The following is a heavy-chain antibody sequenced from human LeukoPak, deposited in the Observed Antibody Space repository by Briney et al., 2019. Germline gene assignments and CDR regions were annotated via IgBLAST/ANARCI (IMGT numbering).Heavy chain of an antibody. CDR2: INPNSGGT. J-gene: IGHJ4*02. V-gene: IGHV1-2*02. CDR3: ARVAAKYYYDSYPRGYFDY. CDR1: GYTFTGYY. D-gene: IGHD3-22*01. Sequence: ASVKVSCKASGYTFTGYYMHWVRQAPGQGLEWMGWINPNSGGTNYAQKFQGRVTMTRDTSISTAYMELSRLRSDDTAVYYCARVAAKYYYDSYPRGYFDYWGQGTLVTVSS.